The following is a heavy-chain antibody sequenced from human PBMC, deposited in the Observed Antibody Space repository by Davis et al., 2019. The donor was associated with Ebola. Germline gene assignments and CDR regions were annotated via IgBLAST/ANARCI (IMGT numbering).Heavy chain of an antibody. J-gene: IGHJ4*02. D-gene: IGHD3-10*01. CDR3: ASGSGSSDY. CDR2: INAGNGNT. V-gene: IGHV1-3*01. CDR1: GYTFTSYA. Sequence: ASVKVSCKASGYTFTSYAMHWVRQAPGQRLEWMGWINAGNGNTKYSQKFQGRVTMTTDTSTSTAYMELRSLTSDDTAVYYCASGSGSSDYWGQGTLVTVSS.